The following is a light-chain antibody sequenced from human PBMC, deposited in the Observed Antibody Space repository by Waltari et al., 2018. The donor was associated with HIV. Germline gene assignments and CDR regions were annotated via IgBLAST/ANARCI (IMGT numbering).Light chain of an antibody. V-gene: IGLV2-23*02. J-gene: IGLJ2*01. Sequence: QSALTHPAPVSGSPGQSSTISCTGTSSDVGGYNLVSWYQQHPGKAPKPMIYEVSKRPSGVSNRFSGSKSGNTASLTISGLQAEDEADYYCCSYAGSSTLVFGGGTKLTVL. CDR2: EVS. CDR1: SSDVGGYNL. CDR3: CSYAGSSTLV.